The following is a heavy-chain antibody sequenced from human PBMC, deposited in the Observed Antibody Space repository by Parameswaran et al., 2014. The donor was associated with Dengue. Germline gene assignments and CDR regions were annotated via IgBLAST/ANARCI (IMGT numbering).Heavy chain of an antibody. Sequence: QAPGKGLGVGFDYISNSGGAIYWADSVKGRFTISRDNAKKSLFLQLNSLRAEDTAVYYCARGSPDYYDSSGLDYWGQGTLVTVSS. J-gene: IGHJ4*02. V-gene: IGHV3-48*03. CDR2: ISNSGGAI. CDR3: ARGSPDYYDSSGLDY. D-gene: IGHD3-22*01.